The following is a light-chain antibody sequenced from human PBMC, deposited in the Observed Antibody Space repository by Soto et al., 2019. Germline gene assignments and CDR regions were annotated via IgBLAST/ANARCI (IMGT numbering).Light chain of an antibody. CDR1: SSNIGAGYD. J-gene: IGLJ3*02. V-gene: IGLV1-40*01. CDR3: QSYDNTLSGSKV. CDR2: DNK. Sequence: QSVLTQPPSVSGAPGQRVSISCSGSSSNIGAGYDVHWYQQLPGTAPKLLIYDNKNRPSGVPDRFSGSKSGTSASLAITGLRAEDEADYYCQSYDNTLSGSKVFGGGTKLTVL.